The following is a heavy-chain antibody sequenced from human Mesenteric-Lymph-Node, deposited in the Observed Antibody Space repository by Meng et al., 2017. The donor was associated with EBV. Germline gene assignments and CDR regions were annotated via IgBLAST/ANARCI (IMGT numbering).Heavy chain of an antibody. CDR1: GGPISTSDW. J-gene: IGHJ1*01. V-gene: IGHV4-4*03. CDR2: IYHLGST. CDR3: ARGWGHADYFAEYFHN. Sequence: QFQLRESVPGPWTPPVPLSLPCVVSGGPISTSDWWSWFRQPPGQGLEWIGEIYHLGSTNYNPSLRIRVTISVDNSKNQFSLRLNSVTAADTAVYYCARGWGHADYFAEYFHNWGQGTLVTVSS. D-gene: IGHD4-17*01.